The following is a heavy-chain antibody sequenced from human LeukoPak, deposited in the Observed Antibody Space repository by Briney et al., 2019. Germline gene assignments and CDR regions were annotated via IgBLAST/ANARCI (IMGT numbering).Heavy chain of an antibody. V-gene: IGHV4-59*01. CDR1: GGSINSYY. D-gene: IGHD3-16*01. CDR2: IYYSGST. Sequence: SETLSLTCTVSGGSINSYYWSWIRQPPGKGLEWIGYIYYSGSTNYNPSLKSRVTISVDTSKNQFSLKLNSVTAADTSVYYCARGPYSYYMDVGGKGTTVTVSS. J-gene: IGHJ6*03. CDR3: ARGPYSYYMDV.